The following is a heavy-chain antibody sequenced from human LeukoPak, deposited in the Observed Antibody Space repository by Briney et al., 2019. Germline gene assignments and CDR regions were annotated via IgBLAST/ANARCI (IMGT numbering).Heavy chain of an antibody. CDR3: ARIEDRGAAFDS. J-gene: IGHJ4*02. CDR2: INTDGRTK. D-gene: IGHD3-22*01. Sequence: GGSLRLSCAVTGYTLSSYWMHWVRHVPGEGLVWLSRINTDGRTKTYADSVKGRFTISRDNAKNTLYLQMNSLRAEDTAVYYCARIEDRGAAFDSWGQGTLVTVSS. CDR1: GYTLSSYW. V-gene: IGHV3-74*01.